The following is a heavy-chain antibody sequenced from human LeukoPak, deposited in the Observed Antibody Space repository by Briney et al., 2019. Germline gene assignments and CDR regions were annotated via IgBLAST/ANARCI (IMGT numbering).Heavy chain of an antibody. J-gene: IGHJ4*02. CDR1: GYTFPNYG. Sequence: GASVKVSGMASGYTFPNYGITWVRQAPGQGLEWMGKIIPVIDIAKYAQKFRGRVTITADKSTSTAYMELSSLRSEDSAVYYCATEGTKDCIGTSCYEDSWGQGSLVTVSS. CDR2: IIPVIDIA. CDR3: ATEGTKDCIGTSCYEDS. V-gene: IGHV1-69*04. D-gene: IGHD2-2*01.